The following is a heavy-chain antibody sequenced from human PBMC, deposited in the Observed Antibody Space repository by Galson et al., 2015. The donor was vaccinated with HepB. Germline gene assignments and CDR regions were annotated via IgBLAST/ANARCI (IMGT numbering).Heavy chain of an antibody. CDR3: ARGAYYFDY. Sequence: CAISGDSVSNNGAAWNWIRQSPSSGLEWLGRTYHRSKWYNDYAVSVKSRITINPDTSKNQFSLQLNSVTPEDTAVYYCARGAYYFDYWGQGTLVTVSS. CDR2: TYHRSKWYN. V-gene: IGHV6-1*01. J-gene: IGHJ4*02. CDR1: GDSVSNNGAA.